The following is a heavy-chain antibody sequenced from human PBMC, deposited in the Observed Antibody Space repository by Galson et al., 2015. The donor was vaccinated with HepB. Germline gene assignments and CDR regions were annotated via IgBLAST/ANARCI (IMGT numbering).Heavy chain of an antibody. CDR1: GYTFTSYD. J-gene: IGHJ5*02. V-gene: IGHV1-8*01. D-gene: IGHD6-13*01. Sequence: SVKVSCKASGYTFTSYDINWVRQATGQGLEWMGWMNPNSGNTGYAQKFQGRVTMTRNTSISTAYMELSSLRSEDTAVYYCAREQQLGVNGYENWIDPWGQGTLVTVSS. CDR2: MNPNSGNT. CDR3: AREQQLGVNGYENWIDP.